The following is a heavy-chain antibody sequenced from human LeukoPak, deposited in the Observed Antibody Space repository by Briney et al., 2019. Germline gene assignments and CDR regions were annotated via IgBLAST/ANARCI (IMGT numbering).Heavy chain of an antibody. D-gene: IGHD2-15*01. Sequence: GESLKISCKGSGYSFTSYWISWVRQMPGKGLQWMGRIDPSDSYTNYSPSFQGHVTISADKSISTAYLQWSSLKASDTAMYYCARPPGYCSGGSCYSADYWGQGTLVTVSS. CDR3: ARPPGYCSGGSCYSADY. CDR1: GYSFTSYW. CDR2: IDPSDSYT. V-gene: IGHV5-10-1*01. J-gene: IGHJ4*02.